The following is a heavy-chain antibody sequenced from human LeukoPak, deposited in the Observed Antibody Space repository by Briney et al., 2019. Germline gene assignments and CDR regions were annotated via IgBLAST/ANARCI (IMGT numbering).Heavy chain of an antibody. D-gene: IGHD6-19*01. CDR1: GFTFSSYW. V-gene: IGHV3-74*01. J-gene: IGHJ6*02. Sequence: GGSLRLSCAASGFTFSSYWMHWVRQAPGKGLVWVSRINSDGSSTSYADSVKGRFTISRDNAKNTLYLQMNSLRAEDTAVYYCARVGSSGWYYYYYGMDVWGQGTTVTVSS. CDR3: ARVGSSGWYYYYYGMDV. CDR2: INSDGSST.